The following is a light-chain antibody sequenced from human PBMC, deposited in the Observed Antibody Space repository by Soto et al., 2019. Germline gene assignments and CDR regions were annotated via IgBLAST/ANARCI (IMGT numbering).Light chain of an antibody. CDR1: QSVGSN. CDR2: DAS. J-gene: IGKJ4*01. Sequence: EIVLIQSPATLSLSPGERATLSCRASQSVGSNLAWYQKNPGQAPRLLIFDASTRATGIPARFSGSGSGTDFILAISSLEPEDFVVYYCQQHSNWPLTFGGGTKVEIK. V-gene: IGKV3-11*01. CDR3: QQHSNWPLT.